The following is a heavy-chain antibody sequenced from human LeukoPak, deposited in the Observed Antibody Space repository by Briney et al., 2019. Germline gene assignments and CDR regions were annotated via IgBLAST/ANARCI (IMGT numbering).Heavy chain of an antibody. CDR3: AKDQAGYNFWSDS. CDR2: ISSGSDRT. D-gene: IGHD3-3*01. V-gene: IGHV3-23*01. CDR1: GFTFSSYS. J-gene: IGHJ4*02. Sequence: GGSLRLSSAASGFTFSSYSMNWVRQAPGKGPEWVSAISSGSDRTNYGRSVKGRFTISRDNSKNTLYLQMNSLRADDTAVYYCAKDQAGYNFWSDSWGQRTLVTVSS.